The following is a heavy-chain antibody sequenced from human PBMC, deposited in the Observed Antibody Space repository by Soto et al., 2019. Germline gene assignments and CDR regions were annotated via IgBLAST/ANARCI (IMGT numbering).Heavy chain of an antibody. CDR1: GYPFTTYY. Sequence: ASVTVSCKVSGYPFTTYYIHWVRQAPGQGLEWMGWIDPRSGGTVYEQKFQGRVTMTRDTSISTVYMDLSGLTSDDTALYYCATDDYGISPYWGQGGLVTVPS. V-gene: IGHV1-2*02. D-gene: IGHD3-10*01. CDR3: ATDDYGISPY. J-gene: IGHJ4*02. CDR2: IDPRSGGT.